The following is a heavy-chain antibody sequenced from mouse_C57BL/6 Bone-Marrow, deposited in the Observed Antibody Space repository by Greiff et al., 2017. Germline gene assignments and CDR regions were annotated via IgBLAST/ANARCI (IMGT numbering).Heavy chain of an antibody. V-gene: IGHV14-2*01. D-gene: IGHD2-4*01. CDR3: ARGYYDYDDYAMDY. J-gene: IGHJ4*01. CDR2: IDPEDGET. Sequence: VQLKQSGAELVKPGASVKLSCTASGFNIKDYYMHWVKQRTEQGLEWIGRIDPEDGETKYAPKFHGKATRTADTSSNTAYLQLSSLTSEDTAVYYCARGYYDYDDYAMDYWGQGTSVTVSS. CDR1: GFNIKDYY.